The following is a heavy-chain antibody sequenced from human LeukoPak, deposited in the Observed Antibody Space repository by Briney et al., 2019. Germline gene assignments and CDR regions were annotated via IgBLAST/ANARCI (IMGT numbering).Heavy chain of an antibody. CDR1: GYSFTSYW. D-gene: IGHD6-13*01. Sequence: GESLRISCKGSGYSFTSYWTSWVRQMPGKGLEWMGRIDPSDSYTNYSPSFQGHVTISADKSISTAYLQWSSLKASDTAMYYCARHGPIVTQQLVSANEDYWGQGTLVTVSS. V-gene: IGHV5-10-1*01. J-gene: IGHJ4*02. CDR2: IDPSDSYT. CDR3: ARHGPIVTQQLVSANEDY.